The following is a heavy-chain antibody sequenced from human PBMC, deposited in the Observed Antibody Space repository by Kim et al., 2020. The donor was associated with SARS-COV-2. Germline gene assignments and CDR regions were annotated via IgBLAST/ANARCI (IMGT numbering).Heavy chain of an antibody. V-gene: IGHV3-23*01. Sequence: YADSVKGRFTLSRDNSKNTLYLQMNSLRAEDTAVYYCAKLTVTTGYFDYWGQGTLVTVSS. CDR3: AKLTVTTGYFDY. J-gene: IGHJ4*02. D-gene: IGHD4-17*01.